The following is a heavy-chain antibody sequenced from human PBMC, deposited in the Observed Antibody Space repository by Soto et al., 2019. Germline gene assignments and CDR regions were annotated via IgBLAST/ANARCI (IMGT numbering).Heavy chain of an antibody. CDR2: IIPIFGTA. V-gene: IGHV1-69*13. J-gene: IGHJ5*02. Sequence: GASVKVSCKASGGTFSSYAISWVRQAPGQGLEWMGGIIPIFGTANYAQKFQDRVTITADESTSTAYMELSSLRSEDTAVYYCARSPGYSSSSLSPWGQGTLVTVSS. CDR1: GGTFSSYA. CDR3: ARSPGYSSSSLSP. D-gene: IGHD6-13*01.